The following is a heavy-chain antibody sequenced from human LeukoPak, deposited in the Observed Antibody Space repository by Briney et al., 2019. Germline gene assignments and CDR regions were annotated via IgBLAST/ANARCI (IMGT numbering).Heavy chain of an antibody. CDR1: GYSISSGYY. CDR2: IYHSGST. J-gene: IGHJ4*02. V-gene: IGHV4-38-2*01. Sequence: PSETLSLTCAVSGYSISSGYYWGWIRQPPGKGLEWIGSIYHSGSTYYNPSLQSRVTISVDTSKNQFSLKLSSVTAADTAVYYCARLGGYSSSSLDYWGQGTLVTLSS. CDR3: ARLGGYSSSSLDY. D-gene: IGHD6-6*01.